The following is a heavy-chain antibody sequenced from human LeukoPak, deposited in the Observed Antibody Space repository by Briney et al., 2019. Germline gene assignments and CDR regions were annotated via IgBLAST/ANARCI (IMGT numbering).Heavy chain of an antibody. D-gene: IGHD6-19*01. V-gene: IGHV4-59*08. J-gene: IGHJ4*02. CDR3: ARKEGSVAGPFDY. CDR1: GFTVSSNY. CDR2: IYYSGST. Sequence: GSLRLSCAASGFTVSSNYMIWVRQAPGKGLEWIGYIYYSGSTNYNPSLKSRVTISVDTSKNQFSLKLSSVTAADTAVYYCARKEGSVAGPFDYWGQGTLVTVSS.